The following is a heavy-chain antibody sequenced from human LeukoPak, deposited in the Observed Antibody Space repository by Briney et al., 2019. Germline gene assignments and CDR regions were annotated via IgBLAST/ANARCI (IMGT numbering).Heavy chain of an antibody. CDR2: ISSNGATT. J-gene: IGHJ4*02. D-gene: IGHD6-13*01. Sequence: GGSLRPSCSASGFTLTRFYLDWVRQAPGKGLEFVSPISSNGATTYYADSVKGRFTISRDNSKNPLYLQMSSLRADDTAVYYCVNDSSIAAPNNEFVDSWGKGALVTVSS. V-gene: IGHV3-64D*06. CDR1: GFTLTRFY. CDR3: VNDSSIAAPNNEFVDS.